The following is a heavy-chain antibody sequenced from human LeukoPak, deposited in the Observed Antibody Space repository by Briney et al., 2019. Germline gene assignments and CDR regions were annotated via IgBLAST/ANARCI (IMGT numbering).Heavy chain of an antibody. J-gene: IGHJ3*02. D-gene: IGHD3-22*01. V-gene: IGHV1-2*02. CDR2: INPNSGGT. Sequence: ASVKVSCKGSGYTFTGYYMHGVRQAPRQGVEWMGWINPNSGGTNYAQKFQGRVTMTRDTSISTAYMELSRLRSDDTAVYYCLTLRRTIVVTNDAFDIWGQGTMVTVSS. CDR3: LTLRRTIVVTNDAFDI. CDR1: GYTFTGYY.